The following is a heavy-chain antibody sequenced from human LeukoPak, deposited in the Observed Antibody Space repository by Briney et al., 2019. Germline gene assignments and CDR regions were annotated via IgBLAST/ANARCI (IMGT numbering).Heavy chain of an antibody. Sequence: ETLSLTCTVSGGSISTYYWSWIRQPPGNGLESIGYISYTVTTNYTPSLKSRVTISVDTSKNQFSLKLSSVTAADTAVYYCARGGYYDSSGSNDAFDIWGQGTMVTVSS. CDR1: GGSISTYY. D-gene: IGHD3-22*01. V-gene: IGHV4-59*01. CDR3: ARGGYYDSSGSNDAFDI. CDR2: ISYTVTT. J-gene: IGHJ3*02.